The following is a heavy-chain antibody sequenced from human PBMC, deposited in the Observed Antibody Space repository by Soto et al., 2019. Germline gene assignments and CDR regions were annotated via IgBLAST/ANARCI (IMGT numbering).Heavy chain of an antibody. V-gene: IGHV3-30*18. Sequence: PGGSLRLSCVASGFIFSSYGMNWVRQAPGEGLQWVAVISYDGGKKDYAGSVKGRFTISRDNSKNTVYLQMNSLRVEDTAVYYCVKARIRGYYGSGSPDYWGQGTLVTVSS. CDR3: VKARIRGYYGSGSPDY. CDR2: ISYDGGKK. D-gene: IGHD3-10*01. J-gene: IGHJ4*02. CDR1: GFIFSSYG.